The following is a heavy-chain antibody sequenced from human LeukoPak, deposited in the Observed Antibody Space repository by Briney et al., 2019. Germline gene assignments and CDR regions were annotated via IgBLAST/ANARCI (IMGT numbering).Heavy chain of an antibody. V-gene: IGHV1-69*13. J-gene: IGHJ6*03. CDR3: GLSGNYYYYYMDV. CDR2: IIPIFGIP. D-gene: IGHD6-25*01. Sequence: ASVKVSCKASGGTFRTFAISWVRQAPGQGLEWMGGIIPIFGIPDSAQKFQGRLTITADESTTTAYMELSSLRSDDTAIYYCGLSGNYYYYYMDVWGKGTTVTVSS. CDR1: GGTFRTFA.